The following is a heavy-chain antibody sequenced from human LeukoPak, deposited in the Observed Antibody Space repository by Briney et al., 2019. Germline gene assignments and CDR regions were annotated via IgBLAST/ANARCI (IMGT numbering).Heavy chain of an antibody. D-gene: IGHD5-18*01. V-gene: IGHV3-74*01. CDR3: ARDLPRGYSYGYYYYYGMDV. CDR2: INSDGSST. CDR1: GFTFSSYW. J-gene: IGHJ6*02. Sequence: GGSLRLSCAASGFTFSSYWMHWVRQAPGKGLVWVSRINSDGSSTSYADYVKGRFTISRDNAKNALYLQLNSLRAEDTAVYYCARDLPRGYSYGYYYYYGMDVWGQGTTVTVSS.